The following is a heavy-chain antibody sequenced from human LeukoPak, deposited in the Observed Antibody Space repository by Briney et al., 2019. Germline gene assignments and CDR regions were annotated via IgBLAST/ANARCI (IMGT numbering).Heavy chain of an antibody. D-gene: IGHD3-16*02. CDR3: TRTGYRHGMDV. V-gene: IGHV3-74*01. CDR2: TSTDGSTT. Sequence: GGSLRLSCAASRFTFSNAWMSWVRQAPGKGLVWVSSTSTDGSTTVYGDSVKGRFTISRDNGKNTLDLQLNSLRVEDTAVYFCTRTGYRHGMDVWGQGTTVTVSS. CDR1: RFTFSNAW. J-gene: IGHJ6*02.